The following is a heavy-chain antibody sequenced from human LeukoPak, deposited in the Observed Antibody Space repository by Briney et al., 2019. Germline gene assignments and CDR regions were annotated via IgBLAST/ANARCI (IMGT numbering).Heavy chain of an antibody. CDR2: IRPDGSEI. V-gene: IGHV3-7*01. Sequence: GSLRLSCAASGFTFSSYWMSWVRQAPGKGLEWVANIRPDGSEIYYGDSVKGRFTISRDNAKNSLYLQMNSLRAEDTAVYYCARGFGQYQLLFGYWGQGTLVTVSS. D-gene: IGHD2-2*01. CDR3: ARGFGQYQLLFGY. J-gene: IGHJ4*02. CDR1: GFTFSSYW.